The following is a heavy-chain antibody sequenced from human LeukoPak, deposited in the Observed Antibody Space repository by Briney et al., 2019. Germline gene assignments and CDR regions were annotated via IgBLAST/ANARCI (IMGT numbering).Heavy chain of an antibody. D-gene: IGHD3-9*01. CDR2: VSHSGNT. Sequence: PSETLSLTCAVSGYSISSDSYWGWIRPPPGKGLEWIGSVSHSGNTYYNPSLKSRVTISVDTSKNQFSLKLSSVTAADSAVYYCAREKTINYFDYWGQGTLVTVSS. CDR3: AREKTINYFDY. CDR1: GYSISSDSY. J-gene: IGHJ4*02. V-gene: IGHV4-38-2*02.